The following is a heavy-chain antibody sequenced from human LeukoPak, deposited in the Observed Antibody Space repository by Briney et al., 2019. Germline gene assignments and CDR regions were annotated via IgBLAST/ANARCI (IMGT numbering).Heavy chain of an antibody. D-gene: IGHD3-22*01. Sequence: LAASVTVSCKASGYSFTTYDIHWVRQAPGRGPEWMGWVNPNSGDTGSPQNFQGRVTITRDTSASTAYMELSSLRSEDMAVYYCARDLGYYDSSGHDAFDIWGQGTMVTVSS. CDR3: ARDLGYYDSSGHDAFDI. CDR1: GYSFTTYD. V-gene: IGHV1-8*03. J-gene: IGHJ3*02. CDR2: VNPNSGDT.